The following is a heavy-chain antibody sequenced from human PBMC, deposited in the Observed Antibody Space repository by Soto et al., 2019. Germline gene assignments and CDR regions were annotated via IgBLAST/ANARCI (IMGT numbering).Heavy chain of an antibody. J-gene: IGHJ5*02. CDR3: ARKLGNSSGWYTAAPRWFDP. V-gene: IGHV3-21*01. CDR1: GFTFSSYS. Sequence: GGSLRLSCAASGFTFSSYSMNWVRQAPGKGLEWVSSISSSSSYIYYADSVKGRFTISRDNAKNSLYLQMNSLRAEDTAVYYCARKLGNSSGWYTAAPRWFDPWGQGTLVTVSS. CDR2: ISSSSSYI. D-gene: IGHD6-19*01.